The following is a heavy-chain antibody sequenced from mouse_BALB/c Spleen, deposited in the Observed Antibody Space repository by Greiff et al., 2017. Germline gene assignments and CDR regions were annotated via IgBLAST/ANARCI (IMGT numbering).Heavy chain of an antibody. CDR3: TAWGGYFDY. V-gene: IGHV6-6*02. Sequence: EVKLVESGGGLVQPGGSMKLSCVASGFTFSSYWMSWVRQSPEKGLEWVAEIRLKSDNYATHYAESVKGKFTISRDDSKSRLYLQMNSLRAEDTGIYYCTAWGGYFDYWGQGTTLTVSS. CDR2: IRLKSDNYAT. CDR1: GFTFSSYW. D-gene: IGHD4-1*01. J-gene: IGHJ2*01.